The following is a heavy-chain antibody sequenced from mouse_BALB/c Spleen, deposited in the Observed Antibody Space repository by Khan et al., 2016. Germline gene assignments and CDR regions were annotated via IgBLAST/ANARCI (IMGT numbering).Heavy chain of an antibody. Sequence: VQLKQSGAEVVKPGASVTLSCTASGFNIKDTYLHWVKQRPEQGLEWIGRIDPANYNTKYDPKFQGRATITADTSSNTAYLQLSSMTAEDTAVYYCAPFDYDEGFYWGPGTLVTVSA. D-gene: IGHD2-4*01. CDR2: IDPANYNT. CDR1: GFNIKDTY. CDR3: APFDYDEGFY. V-gene: IGHV14-3*02. J-gene: IGHJ3*01.